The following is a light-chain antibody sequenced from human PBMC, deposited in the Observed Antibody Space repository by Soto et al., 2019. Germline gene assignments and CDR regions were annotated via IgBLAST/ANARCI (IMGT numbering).Light chain of an antibody. CDR2: DNR. CDR3: GTCDSSLQTVV. Sequence: QAVLTQPPSVSAAPGQKVTISCSGSSSNIGGNYVSWYQQLPRAAPKLLIYDNRKRFSGIPDRFSGSKSGTSATLAITGLQTGDEANYYRGTCDSSLQTVVFGGGTKLTVL. J-gene: IGLJ2*01. V-gene: IGLV1-51*01. CDR1: SSNIGGNY.